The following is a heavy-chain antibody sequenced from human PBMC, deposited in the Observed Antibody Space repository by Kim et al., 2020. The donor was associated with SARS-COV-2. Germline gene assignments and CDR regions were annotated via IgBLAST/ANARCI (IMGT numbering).Heavy chain of an antibody. CDR1: GYTFTSYG. CDR3: ARVPFTYYYDSSPPNWFDP. Sequence: ASVKVSCKASGYTFTSYGISWVRQAPGQGLEWMGWISAYNGNTNYAQKLQGRVTMTTDTSTSTAYMELRSLRSDDTAVYYCARVPFTYYYDSSPPNWFDPWGQGTLVTVSS. V-gene: IGHV1-18*04. J-gene: IGHJ5*02. D-gene: IGHD3-22*01. CDR2: ISAYNGNT.